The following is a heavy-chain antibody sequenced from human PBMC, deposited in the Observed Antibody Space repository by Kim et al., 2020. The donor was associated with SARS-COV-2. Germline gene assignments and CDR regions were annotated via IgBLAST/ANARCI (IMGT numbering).Heavy chain of an antibody. J-gene: IGHJ3*02. CDR2: IKQDGNKK. D-gene: IGHD6-19*01. Sequence: GGSLRLSCAASGFTFSSYWMTWVRQAPGKGLEWVANIKQDGNKKSYVDSVKGRFTISRDNAKNSLYLQMNSLRAEDTAVYYCARDGDLYSSGKDAFDIWGQGTMVTVSS. CDR1: GFTFSSYW. CDR3: ARDGDLYSSGKDAFDI. V-gene: IGHV3-7*01.